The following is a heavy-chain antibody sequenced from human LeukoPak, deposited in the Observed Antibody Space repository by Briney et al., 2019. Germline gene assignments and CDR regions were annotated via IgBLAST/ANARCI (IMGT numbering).Heavy chain of an antibody. CDR2: IGDSGSTI. J-gene: IGHJ4*02. V-gene: IGHV3-11*04. Sequence: PGGSLRLSCAASGFTFSDYYMAWMRQAPGKGLEWASYIGDSGSTIFYADSVKGRFTISRGDAKNSLYLQMNSLRAEDTAVYYCARGDGYAQRDWGQGTLVTVPS. CDR1: GFTFSDYY. CDR3: ARGDGYAQRD. D-gene: IGHD5-12*01.